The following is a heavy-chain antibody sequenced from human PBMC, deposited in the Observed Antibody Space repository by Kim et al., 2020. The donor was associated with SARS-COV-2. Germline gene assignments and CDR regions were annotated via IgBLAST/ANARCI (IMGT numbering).Heavy chain of an antibody. V-gene: IGHV4-39*01. J-gene: IGHJ4*02. CDR2: IYYSGST. Sequence: SETLSLTCTVSGGSISSSSYYWGWIRQPPGKGLEWIGSIYYSGSTYYNPSLKSRVTISVDTSKNQFSLKLSSVTAADTAVYYCASRAHYSNKVDYWGQGTLVTVSS. D-gene: IGHD4-4*01. CDR3: ASRAHYSNKVDY. CDR1: GGSISSSSYY.